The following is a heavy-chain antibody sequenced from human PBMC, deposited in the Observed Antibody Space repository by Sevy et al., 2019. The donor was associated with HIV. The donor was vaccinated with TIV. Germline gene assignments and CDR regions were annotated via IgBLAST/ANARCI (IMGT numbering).Heavy chain of an antibody. V-gene: IGHV5-51*01. CDR1: GYSFTSYW. CDR2: TYPAESDT. J-gene: IGHJ3*02. CDR3: ASVGAANHHDAFDI. D-gene: IGHD1-26*01. Sequence: GEALKICCKCAGYSFTSYWIGGGRQMPGEGLGLMGITYPAESDTRYSPSFQGPVTISADKSISTAYLQWSSLKASDTAMYYCASVGAANHHDAFDIWGQGTMVTVSS.